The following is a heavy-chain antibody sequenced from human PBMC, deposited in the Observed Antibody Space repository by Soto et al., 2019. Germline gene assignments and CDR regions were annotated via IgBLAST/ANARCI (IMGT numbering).Heavy chain of an antibody. CDR1: GFTFSNAW. CDR2: IKSKTDGGTT. Sequence: GGSLRLSCAASGFTFSNAWMSWVRQAPGKGLEWVGRIKSKTDGGTTDYAAPVKGRFTVSRDNSRNSLYLQIDSLRVEDTAFYYCARNRRGGGYYFDYWGQGALVTVSS. V-gene: IGHV3-15*05. J-gene: IGHJ4*02. CDR3: ARNRRGGGYYFDY.